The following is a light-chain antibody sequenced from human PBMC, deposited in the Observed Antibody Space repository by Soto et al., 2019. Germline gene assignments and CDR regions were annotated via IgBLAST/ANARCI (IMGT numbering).Light chain of an antibody. CDR3: CSYAGSSTSPYV. V-gene: IGLV2-23*02. CDR2: EVS. Sequence: QSVLTQPASVSGSPGQSITISCTRTSSDVGSYNLVSWYQQHPGKAPKLMIYEVSKRPSGVSNRFSGSKSGNTASLTISGLQAEDEADYYCCSYAGSSTSPYVFGTGTKVTVL. CDR1: SSDVGSYNL. J-gene: IGLJ1*01.